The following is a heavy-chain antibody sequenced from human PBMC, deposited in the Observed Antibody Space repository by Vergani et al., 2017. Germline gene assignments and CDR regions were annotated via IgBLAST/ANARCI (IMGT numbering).Heavy chain of an antibody. CDR1: GFTFSNAW. V-gene: IGHV3-15*01. CDR3: TTFPLLLWFGESPGYYYGMDV. J-gene: IGHJ6*02. D-gene: IGHD3-10*01. Sequence: EVQLVESGGGLVKPGGSLRLSCAASGFTFSNAWMSWVRQAPGKGLEWVGRIKSKTDGGTTDYAAPVKGRFTISRDDSKNTLYLQMNSLKTEDTAVYYCTTFPLLLWFGESPGYYYGMDVWGQGTTVTVSS. CDR2: IKSKTDGGTT.